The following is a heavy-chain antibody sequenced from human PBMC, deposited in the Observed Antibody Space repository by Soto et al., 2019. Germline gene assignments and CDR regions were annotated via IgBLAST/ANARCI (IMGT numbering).Heavy chain of an antibody. CDR1: GASITRDGYY. CDR2: IYYSGNT. Sequence: SETLSLTCTVSGASITRDGYYWSWLRQHPGKGLEWIGHIYYSGNTYYDLSLGGRLTISVDTSKNQFSLRLTSVTAADTAVYYCARTVGSGSPDFDYWGQGTLVTVSS. V-gene: IGHV4-31*03. J-gene: IGHJ4*02. CDR3: ARTVGSGSPDFDY. D-gene: IGHD3-10*01.